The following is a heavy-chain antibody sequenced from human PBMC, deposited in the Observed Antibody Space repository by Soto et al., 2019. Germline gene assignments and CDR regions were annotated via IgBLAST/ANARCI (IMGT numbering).Heavy chain of an antibody. CDR2: IYYSGST. V-gene: IGHV4-39*01. Sequence: SETLSLTCTVSGGSISSSSYYWGWIRQPPGKGLEWIGSIYYSGSTYYNPSLKSRVNILQDTSKNQFSLNLTSMTAADTAVHYCARLGTRPYIMRGHFDSLGQVPLVAVSS. CDR3: ARLGTRPYIMRGHFDS. CDR1: GGSISSSSYY. J-gene: IGHJ4*02. D-gene: IGHD3-16*01.